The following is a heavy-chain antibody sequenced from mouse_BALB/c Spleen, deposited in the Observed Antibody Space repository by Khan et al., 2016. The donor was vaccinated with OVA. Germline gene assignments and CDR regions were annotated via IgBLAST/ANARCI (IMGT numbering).Heavy chain of an antibody. CDR2: ISCYNGST. Sequence: LVKTGPSVKISCKVSGYSFTGYYMHWVKQSHGKSLEWLGYISCYNGSTTYNQKFKGKATFTVDTSSSTVYMQFNSLTSEDSAIYYCARGDYYGSSSFAYWGQGTLVTVSA. CDR1: GYSFTGYY. J-gene: IGHJ3*01. D-gene: IGHD1-1*01. CDR3: ARGDYYGSSSFAY. V-gene: IGHV1S34*01.